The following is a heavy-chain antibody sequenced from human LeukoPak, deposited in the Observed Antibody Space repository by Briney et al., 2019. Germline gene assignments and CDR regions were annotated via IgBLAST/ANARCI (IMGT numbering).Heavy chain of an antibody. J-gene: IGHJ4*02. CDR1: GFTSSNYW. CDR2: ITSDASVT. Sequence: GGSLSLSCAASGFTSSNYWMHLVRQTREKRLWWVSRITSDASVTSYADSVKGGFTISRDNAKNTPDLQMNSLRAEDTAVYYCARVTAVAGTSVGVDAWGQGILVTVS. CDR3: ARVTAVAGTSVGVDA. D-gene: IGHD6-19*01. V-gene: IGHV3-74*01.